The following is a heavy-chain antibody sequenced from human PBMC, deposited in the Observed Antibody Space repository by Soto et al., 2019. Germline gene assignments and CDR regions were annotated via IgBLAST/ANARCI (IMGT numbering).Heavy chain of an antibody. CDR3: ASGVAYGMDV. CDR1: GFTFSSYA. V-gene: IGHV3-23*01. D-gene: IGHD3-3*01. CDR2: ISGSGGST. Sequence: GGSLRLSCAASGFTFSSYAMSWVRQAPGKGLEWVSAISGSGGSTYYADSAKGRFTISRDNSKNTLYLQMNSLRAEDTAVYYGASGVAYGMDVWGQGTTVTVSS. J-gene: IGHJ6*02.